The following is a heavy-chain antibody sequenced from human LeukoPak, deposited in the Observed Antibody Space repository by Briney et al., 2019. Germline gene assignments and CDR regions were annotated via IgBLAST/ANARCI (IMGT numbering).Heavy chain of an antibody. CDR3: ARDGGGYQDY. Sequence: SETLSLTCTVSGGSISSGGYYWSWIRQHPGKGLEWIGYIYYSGSTYYNPSLKSRVTISVDTSKNQFSLKLSSVTAADTAVYYCARDGGGYQDYWGQGTLVTVSS. CDR1: GGSISSGGYY. J-gene: IGHJ4*02. CDR2: IYYSGST. D-gene: IGHD3-22*01. V-gene: IGHV4-31*03.